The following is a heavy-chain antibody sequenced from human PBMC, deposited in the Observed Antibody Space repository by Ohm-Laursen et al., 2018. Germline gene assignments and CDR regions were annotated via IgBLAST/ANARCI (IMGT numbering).Heavy chain of an antibody. CDR1: GFTFSSYG. D-gene: IGHD3-3*01. CDR3: AKDGKRFLEWLPGGIDY. Sequence: SLRLSCAASGFTFSSYGMHWVRPAPGKGLAWVAVISYDGSNKYYADSVKGRFTISRDNSKNTLYLQMNSLRAEDTAVYYCAKDGKRFLEWLPGGIDYWGQGTLVTVSS. V-gene: IGHV3-30*18. CDR2: ISYDGSNK. J-gene: IGHJ4*02.